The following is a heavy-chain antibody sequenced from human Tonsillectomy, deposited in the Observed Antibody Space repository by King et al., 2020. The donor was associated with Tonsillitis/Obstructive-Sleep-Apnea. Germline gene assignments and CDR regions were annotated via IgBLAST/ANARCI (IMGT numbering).Heavy chain of an antibody. CDR3: ARFSRYCSSTSCTGLVYNMDV. CDR1: GYSFTSYW. J-gene: IGHJ6*02. D-gene: IGHD2-2*01. Sequence: VQLVESGAEVKKPGESLKISCKGSGYSFTSYWIGWVRQMPGKGLEWMGIIYPGDSDTRYSPSFQGQVTISADKSISTAYLQWSSLKASDTAMYYCARFSRYCSSTSCTGLVYNMDVWGQGTTVTVSS. V-gene: IGHV5-51*03. CDR2: IYPGDSDT.